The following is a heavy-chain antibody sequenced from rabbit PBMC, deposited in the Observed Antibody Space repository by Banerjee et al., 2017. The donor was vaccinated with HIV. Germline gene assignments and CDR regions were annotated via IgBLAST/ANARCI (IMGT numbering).Heavy chain of an antibody. Sequence: QLKETGGGLVQPGGSLTLSCKASGFDFSSYYMSWVCQAPGKGLDWIGYIYPDYGRINYGSWVNRRLPMSFDNAQNSVFLQMTCLTAAAAATYFCARAHVRYTGDTGYGYAFNLWGQGTLVTVS. CDR1: GFDFSSYY. CDR2: IYPDYGRI. CDR3: ARAHVRYTGDTGYGYAFNL. V-gene: IGHV1S7*01. D-gene: IGHD6-1*01. J-gene: IGHJ4*01.